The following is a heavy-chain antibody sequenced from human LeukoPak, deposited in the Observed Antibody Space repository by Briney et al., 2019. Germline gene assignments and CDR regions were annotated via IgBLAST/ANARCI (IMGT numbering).Heavy chain of an antibody. D-gene: IGHD3-16*01. CDR3: ATDSHEGRGTYHDY. Sequence: PGGSLRLSCAVSGFTFSSYEMNWVRQAPGKGLEWLSYIRSSGSTTYYADSVKGRFTISRDNAKNSLYLQMNSLRAEDTAVYYCATDSHEGRGTYHDYWGQGTLVTVSS. CDR1: GFTFSSYE. CDR2: IRSSGSTT. V-gene: IGHV3-48*03. J-gene: IGHJ4*02.